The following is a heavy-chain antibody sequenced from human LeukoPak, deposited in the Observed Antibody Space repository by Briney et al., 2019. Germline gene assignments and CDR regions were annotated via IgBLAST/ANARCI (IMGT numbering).Heavy chain of an antibody. Sequence: SETLSLTCTVSGGSISSSSYYWGWIRQPPGKGLEWIGSIYYSGSTYYNPSLKSRVTISVDTSKNQFSLKLSSVTAADTAVYYCARHSGSYYYCYYMDAWGKGTTVTVSS. J-gene: IGHJ6*03. V-gene: IGHV4-39*01. D-gene: IGHD1-26*01. CDR3: ARHSGSYYYCYYMDA. CDR2: IYYSGST. CDR1: GGSISSSSYY.